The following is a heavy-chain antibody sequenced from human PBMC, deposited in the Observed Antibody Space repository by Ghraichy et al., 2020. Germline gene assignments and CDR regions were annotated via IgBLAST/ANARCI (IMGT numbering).Heavy chain of an antibody. D-gene: IGHD5-18*01. V-gene: IGHV4-39*01. Sequence: SQTLSLTCTVSGGSISSSSYYWGWIRQPPGKGLEWIGSIYYSGSTYYNPSLKSRVTISVDTSKNQFSLKLSFVTAADTAVYYCARTGHSYGQGHFDYWGQGTLVTVSS. J-gene: IGHJ4*02. CDR2: IYYSGST. CDR1: GGSISSSSYY. CDR3: ARTGHSYGQGHFDY.